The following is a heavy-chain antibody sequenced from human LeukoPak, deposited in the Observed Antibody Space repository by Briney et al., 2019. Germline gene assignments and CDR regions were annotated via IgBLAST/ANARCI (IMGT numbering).Heavy chain of an antibody. D-gene: IGHD2-2*01. J-gene: IGHJ6*03. Sequence: GGSLRLSCAASGFTFSSYSMNWVRQAPGKGLEWVSSISSSSSCIYYADSVKGRFTISRDNAKNSLYLQMNSLRAEDTAVYYCARDIVVVPAAMRVDYYYMDVWGKGTTVTVSS. CDR1: GFTFSSYS. CDR2: ISSSSSCI. V-gene: IGHV3-21*01. CDR3: ARDIVVVPAAMRVDYYYMDV.